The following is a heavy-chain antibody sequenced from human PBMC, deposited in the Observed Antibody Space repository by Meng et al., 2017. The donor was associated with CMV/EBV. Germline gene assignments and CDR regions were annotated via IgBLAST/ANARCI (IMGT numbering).Heavy chain of an antibody. CDR1: GFTFSSYW. J-gene: IGHJ4*02. D-gene: IGHD2-21*01. CDR2: INSDGSST. CDR3: ARGGVRYCGGDCYPTRFDY. Sequence: GGSLRLSCAASGFTFSSYWMHWVRQAPGKGLVWVSRINSDGSSTSYADSVKGRFTISRDNAKNSLYLQMNSLRAEDTAVYYCARGGVRYCGGDCYPTRFDYWGQGTLVTVSS. V-gene: IGHV3-74*01.